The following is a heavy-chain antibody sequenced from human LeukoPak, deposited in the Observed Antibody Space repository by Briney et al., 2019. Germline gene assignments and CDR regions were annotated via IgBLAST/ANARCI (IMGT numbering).Heavy chain of an antibody. CDR2: IHLDDSDA. V-gene: IGHV5-51*01. CDR1: GDTLRRNW. D-gene: IGHD2-2*01. J-gene: IGHJ3*02. CDR3: ARRMPRTLTWDALDI. Sequence: PGESLKSSCKFSGDTLRRNWIAWVRQMPGKGLEWMGVIHLDDSDARYSPSFQGQVTLSVDKSTSTANLQWASLKASDTGIYYCARRMPRTLTWDALDIWGQGTMVTVSS.